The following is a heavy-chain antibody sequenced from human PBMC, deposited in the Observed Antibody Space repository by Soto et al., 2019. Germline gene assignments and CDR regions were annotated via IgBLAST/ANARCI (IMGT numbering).Heavy chain of an antibody. CDR2: IYYSGNT. Sequence: QVRLQEWGPGLVKPSQTLSLKCSVSGGSITTGGRYWSWIRQLPGKGLEWIGDIYYSGNTYYNASLKSRVTISVEEAKNQFSLKLRSVTAADTAVYYCAQALVFTGGDGFDIWGQGRLVTVSS. V-gene: IGHV4-31*02. CDR1: GGSITTGGRY. D-gene: IGHD1-1*01. CDR3: AQALVFTGGDGFDI. J-gene: IGHJ3*02.